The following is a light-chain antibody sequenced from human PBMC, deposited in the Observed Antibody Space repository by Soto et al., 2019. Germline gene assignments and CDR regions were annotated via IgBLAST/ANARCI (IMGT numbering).Light chain of an antibody. CDR1: QGISSY. J-gene: IGKJ1*01. CDR2: HAS. V-gene: IGKV1-8*01. Sequence: AIRMTQSPSSLSASTGDRVTITRRASQGISSYLAWYQQKSGKAPKILIYHASSLETGVPSRFSGSGSGTEFTLTISSVQPDDFASYYCQHYNSYGTFGQGTKVDIK. CDR3: QHYNSYGT.